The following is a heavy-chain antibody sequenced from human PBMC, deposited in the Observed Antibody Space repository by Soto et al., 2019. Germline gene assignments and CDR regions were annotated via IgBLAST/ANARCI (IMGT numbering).Heavy chain of an antibody. V-gene: IGHV3-21*06. J-gene: IGHJ1*01. D-gene: IGHD3-16*01. CDR3: ATPYYFNH. CDR2: ISDDSSYI. Sequence: GVSLRLSCAASGFMFSAYTMNWVRQAPGRGLEWLSSISDDSSYIDYADSLRGRFTVSRDNARNSLYLQIDSLGVEDTAVYYCATPYYFNHWGTGTLVPVSS. CDR1: GFMFSAYT.